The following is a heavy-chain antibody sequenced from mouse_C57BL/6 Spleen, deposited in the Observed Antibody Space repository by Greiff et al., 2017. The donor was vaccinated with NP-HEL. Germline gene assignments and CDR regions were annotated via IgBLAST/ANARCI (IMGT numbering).Heavy chain of an antibody. CDR3: ARRGDTTVEGDYYFDY. Sequence: QVTLKESGPGILQSSQTLSLTCSSSGFSLSTSGMGVSWIRQPSGKGLEWLVHIYWDDDKRYNPSLKSRLTTSKDTSRNQVFLKITSVDTADTATYYCARRGDTTVEGDYYFDYWGQGTTLTVSS. CDR2: IYWDDDK. V-gene: IGHV8-12*01. D-gene: IGHD1-1*01. CDR1: GFSLSTSGMG. J-gene: IGHJ2*01.